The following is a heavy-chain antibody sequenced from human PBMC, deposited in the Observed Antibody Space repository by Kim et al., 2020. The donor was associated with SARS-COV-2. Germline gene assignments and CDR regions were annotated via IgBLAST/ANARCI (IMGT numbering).Heavy chain of an antibody. CDR1: GFTFSPFA. Sequence: GGSLRLSCIASGFTFSPFAVHWVRQAPGKGLEWVAVIRSDESKRYYGESVKDRFTISRDNFQNTVYLQMNNLRAEDTAIYHCARNYGSGTVIGDVWGQGSMVTVAS. D-gene: IGHD3-10*01. CDR3: ARNYGSGTVIGDV. J-gene: IGHJ3*01. CDR2: IRSDESKR. V-gene: IGHV3-33*01.